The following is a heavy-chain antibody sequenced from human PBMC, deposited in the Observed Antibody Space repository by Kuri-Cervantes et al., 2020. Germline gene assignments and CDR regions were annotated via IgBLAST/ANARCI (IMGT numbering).Heavy chain of an antibody. J-gene: IGHJ3*02. Sequence: GGSLRLSCAASGFTFSSYGMHWVRQAPGKGLEWVAVISYDGSNKYYADSVKGRFTISRDNSKNTLYLQMNSLRAEDTAVYYCAGSYGDYLDPSSWGAFDIWGQGTMVTVSS. V-gene: IGHV3-30*03. CDR1: GFTFSSYG. CDR3: AGSYGDYLDPSSWGAFDI. CDR2: ISYDGSNK. D-gene: IGHD4-17*01.